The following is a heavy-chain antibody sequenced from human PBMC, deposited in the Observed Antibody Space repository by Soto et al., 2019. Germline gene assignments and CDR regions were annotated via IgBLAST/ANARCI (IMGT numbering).Heavy chain of an antibody. Sequence: APVKVSCKASGSTFATLYIHWVRQAPGQGLEWMGWMNPNSGNTAYALKFQGRVTMTRNTSISTAYMELSSLRSEDTAVYYCAREREGSGFDPWGQGTLVTVSS. V-gene: IGHV1-8*01. D-gene: IGHD1-26*01. CDR3: AREREGSGFDP. CDR2: MNPNSGNT. J-gene: IGHJ5*02. CDR1: GSTFATLY.